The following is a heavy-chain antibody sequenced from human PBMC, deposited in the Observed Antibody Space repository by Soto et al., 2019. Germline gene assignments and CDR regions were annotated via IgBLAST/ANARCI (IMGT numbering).Heavy chain of an antibody. CDR1: GGTISSFC. CDR2: ICSGGTT. Sequence: HSDTLYLTRTASGGTISSFCWSWIRKPPGQGLEWIGYICSGGTTKYNPSLKSRLTVSLDMSKNQFSLKLTSVTAADTAVYYCARLGAYYQSLDPWGPGTLVTSPQ. V-gene: IGHV4-4*09. J-gene: IGHJ5*02. D-gene: IGHD2-21*01. CDR3: ARLGAYYQSLDP.